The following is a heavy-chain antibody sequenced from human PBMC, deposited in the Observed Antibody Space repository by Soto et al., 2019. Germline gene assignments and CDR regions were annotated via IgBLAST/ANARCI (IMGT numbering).Heavy chain of an antibody. V-gene: IGHV1-58*01. CDR2: IVVGSGNT. Sequence: QMQLVQSGPEVKKPGTSVKVSCKASGFTFTSSAVQWVRQARGQRLEWIGWIVVGSGNTNYAQKFQERVTITRDMSTSTAYMELSSLRSEDTAVYYCAAPAIVRIGIAAAGTYGMDVW. J-gene: IGHJ6*01. CDR1: GFTFTSSA. CDR3: AAPAIVRIGIAAAGTYGMDV. D-gene: IGHD6-13*01.